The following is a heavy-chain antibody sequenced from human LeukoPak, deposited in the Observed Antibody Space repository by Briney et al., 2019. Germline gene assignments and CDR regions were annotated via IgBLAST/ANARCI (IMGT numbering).Heavy chain of an antibody. Sequence: PGGSLRLSCAASGFTFSSYAMHWVRQAPGKGLEWVPVISYDGSNKYYADSVKGRFTISRDNSKNTLYLQMNSLRAEDTAVYYCARDPDSSGSFDYWGQGTLVTVSS. CDR3: ARDPDSSGSFDY. D-gene: IGHD6-19*01. J-gene: IGHJ4*02. CDR2: ISYDGSNK. V-gene: IGHV3-30-3*01. CDR1: GFTFSSYA.